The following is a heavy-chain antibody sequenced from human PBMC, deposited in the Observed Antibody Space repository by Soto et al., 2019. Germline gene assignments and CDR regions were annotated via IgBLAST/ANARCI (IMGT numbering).Heavy chain of an antibody. CDR1: GFSFSNVRMG. CDR3: ARTVEIYYGMDV. J-gene: IGHJ6*02. CDR2: IFSIDEK. Sequence: KESGPVLVKPTETVTLTCTVSGFSFSNVRMGVSWIRQPPGKALEWLAHIFSIDEKSYSTSLKSRLTISKDTSKSQVVLTMTNMDPVDTATYYCARTVEIYYGMDVWGQGTTVTVSS. D-gene: IGHD6-19*01. V-gene: IGHV2-26*01.